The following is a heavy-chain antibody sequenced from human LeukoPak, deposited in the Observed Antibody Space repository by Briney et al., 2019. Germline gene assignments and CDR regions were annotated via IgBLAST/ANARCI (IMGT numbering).Heavy chain of an antibody. J-gene: IGHJ6*02. CDR2: IYYSGST. CDR1: GGSFSGYY. Sequence: PSETLSLTCAVYGGSFSGYYWSWIRQPPGKGLEWIGYIYYSGSTDYNPSLKSRVTISVDTSKNQFSLKLSSVTAADTAVYYCARVISSAAYYYGMDVWGQGTTVTVSS. CDR3: ARVISSAAYYYGMDV. V-gene: IGHV4-59*01. D-gene: IGHD3-3*02.